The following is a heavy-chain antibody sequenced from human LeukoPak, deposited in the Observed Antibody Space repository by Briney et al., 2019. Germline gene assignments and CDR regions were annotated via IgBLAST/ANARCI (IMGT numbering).Heavy chain of an antibody. J-gene: IGHJ5*02. CDR2: IYPGDSDT. V-gene: IGHV5-51*01. D-gene: IGHD3-22*01. CDR3: ARQGDYDSSGYYPNWFDP. CDR1: GYSFTSYW. Sequence: GASLKISCKGSGYSFTSYWISWVRQMPGKGLEWMGIIYPGDSDTRYSPSFQGQVTISADKSISTAYLQWSSLKASDTAMYYCARQGDYDSSGYYPNWFDPWGQGTLVTVSS.